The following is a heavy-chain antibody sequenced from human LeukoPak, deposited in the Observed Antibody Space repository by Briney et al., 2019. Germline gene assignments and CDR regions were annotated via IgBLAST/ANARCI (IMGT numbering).Heavy chain of an antibody. CDR2: IIPIFGTA. CDR1: GGTFSSYA. Sequence: ASVKVSCKASGGTFSSYAISWVRQAPGQGREWMGGIIPIFGTANYAQKLQGRVTMTTDTSTSTAYMELSSLRSEDTAVYYCARDLQWELSAFDIWGQGTMVTVSS. J-gene: IGHJ3*02. V-gene: IGHV1-69*05. D-gene: IGHD1-26*01. CDR3: ARDLQWELSAFDI.